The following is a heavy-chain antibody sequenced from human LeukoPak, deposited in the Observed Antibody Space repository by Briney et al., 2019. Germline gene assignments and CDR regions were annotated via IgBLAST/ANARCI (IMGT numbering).Heavy chain of an antibody. CDR3: ARARLGIFGVGTHWFDP. J-gene: IGHJ5*02. CDR2: IRTNNGKT. Sequence: ASVKVSCKASGYKFTSHGITWVRQAPGRGLEWMGQIRTNNGKTNYVQKFQDRVTMATDISTSTAYMELRSLRSDDTAVYYCARARLGIFGVGTHWFDPWGQGTLVTVSS. D-gene: IGHD3-3*01. CDR1: GYKFTSHG. V-gene: IGHV1-18*01.